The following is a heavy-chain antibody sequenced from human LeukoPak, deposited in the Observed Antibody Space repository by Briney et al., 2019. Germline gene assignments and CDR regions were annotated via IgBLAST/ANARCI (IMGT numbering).Heavy chain of an antibody. Sequence: GESLKISCKGSGYSFTSYWICCVRQMPEKGLEWMGIIYPGDSDTRYSPSFQGQVTISADKSISTAYLQWSSLKAPDTAMYYCAPLDPGDGHWYFDLWGRGTLVTVSS. V-gene: IGHV5-51*01. J-gene: IGHJ2*01. D-gene: IGHD3-16*01. CDR1: GYSFTSYW. CDR2: IYPGDSDT. CDR3: APLDPGDGHWYFDL.